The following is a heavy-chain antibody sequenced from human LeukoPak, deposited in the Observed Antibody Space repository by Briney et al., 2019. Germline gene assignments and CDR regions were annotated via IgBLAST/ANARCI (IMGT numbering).Heavy chain of an antibody. CDR2: INHSGST. Sequence: SETLSLTCAVYGGSFSGYYWSWIRQPPGKGLERIGEINHSGSTNYNPSLKSRVTISVDTSKNQFSLKLSSVTAADTAVYYCARGAKWLALYYWGQGTLVTVSS. D-gene: IGHD6-19*01. J-gene: IGHJ4*02. CDR1: GGSFSGYY. V-gene: IGHV4-34*01. CDR3: ARGAKWLALYY.